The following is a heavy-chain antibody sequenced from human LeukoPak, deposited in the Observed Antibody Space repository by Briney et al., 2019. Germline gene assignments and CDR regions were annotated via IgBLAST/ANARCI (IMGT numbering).Heavy chain of an antibody. CDR2: IWNDGSNQ. CDR3: ARGSSGSYVY. CDR1: GFTFSSYG. J-gene: IGHJ4*02. Sequence: PGGSLRLSCTTSGFTFSSYGMHWVRQAPGKGLEWVAVIWNDGSNQYYADSVKGRFTISRDSSKNTLYLQINSLRVEDTAVYYCARGSSGSYVYWGQGTLVTVSS. V-gene: IGHV3-33*01. D-gene: IGHD1-26*01.